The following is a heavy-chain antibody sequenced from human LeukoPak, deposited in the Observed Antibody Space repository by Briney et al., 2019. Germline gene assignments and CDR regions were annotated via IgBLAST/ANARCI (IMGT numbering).Heavy chain of an antibody. V-gene: IGHV4-39*07. J-gene: IGHJ3*02. D-gene: IGHD3-22*01. CDR2: IYRSGST. CDR3: ARGGYYDSSGYPGGAFDI. Sequence: PSETLSLTCTVSGVSLSSTSYYWTWIRQPPGKGLEWIGSIYRSGSTYYNPSLKSRVTISVDTSKNQFSLKLSSVTAADTAVYYCARGGYYDSSGYPGGAFDIWGQGTMVTVSS. CDR1: GVSLSSTSYY.